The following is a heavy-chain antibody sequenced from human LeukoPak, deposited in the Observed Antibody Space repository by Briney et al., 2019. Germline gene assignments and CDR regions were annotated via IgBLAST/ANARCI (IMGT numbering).Heavy chain of an antibody. D-gene: IGHD3-22*01. CDR1: GGSISSYY. Sequence: PSETLSLTCTVSGGSISSYYWSWIRQPPGKGLEWIGYIYYSGSTNYNPSLKSRVTISVDTSKNQFSLKLSSVTAADTAVYFCARGPYSYDSSGAFDIWGQGTMVPVSS. CDR2: IYYSGST. V-gene: IGHV4-59*08. J-gene: IGHJ3*02. CDR3: ARGPYSYDSSGAFDI.